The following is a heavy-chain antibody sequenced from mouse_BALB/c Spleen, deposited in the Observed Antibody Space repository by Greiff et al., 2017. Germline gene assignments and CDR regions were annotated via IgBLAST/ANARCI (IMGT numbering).Heavy chain of an antibody. CDR2: IRNKANGYTT. Sequence: VQVVESGGGLVQPGGSLRLSCAPSGFTFTDYYMSWVRQPPGKALEWLGFIRNKANGYTTEYSASVKGRFTISRDNSQSILYLQMNTLRAEDSATYYCARDYGSSYFDYWGQGTTRTVAS. CDR3: ARDYGSSYFDY. CDR1: GFTFTDYY. D-gene: IGHD1-1*01. J-gene: IGHJ2*01. V-gene: IGHV7-3*02.